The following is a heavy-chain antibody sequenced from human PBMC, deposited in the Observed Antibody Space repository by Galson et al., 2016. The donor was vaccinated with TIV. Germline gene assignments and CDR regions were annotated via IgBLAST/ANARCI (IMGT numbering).Heavy chain of an antibody. Sequence: ETLSLTCIVSGDSIVTKSFYWVWIRQPPGKGLEWIASVYDDGNAYYNPSLKSRVSISPDTSKNQFSLRLTSVTAADTAVYYCARQRTPPGPDNDSWFDPWGHGILVTVSS. V-gene: IGHV4-39*07. CDR2: VYDDGNA. CDR1: GDSIVTKSFY. D-gene: IGHD3-16*01. CDR3: ARQRTPPGPDNDSWFDP. J-gene: IGHJ5*02.